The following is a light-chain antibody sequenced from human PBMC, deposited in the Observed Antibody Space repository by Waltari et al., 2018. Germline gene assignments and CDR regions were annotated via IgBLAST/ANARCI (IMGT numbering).Light chain of an antibody. CDR2: AAS. V-gene: IGKV1-NL1*01. Sequence: DIQMTQSPSSLYASVGDSVTINCRESRVIANSLAWYQQEPGKAPKLLIYAASYLESGVPPRFSGSGSGTVYTLTISSLQPEDFATYYCQHYYNVPPYSFGQGTKLEIK. CDR1: RVIANS. J-gene: IGKJ2*01. CDR3: QHYYNVPPYS.